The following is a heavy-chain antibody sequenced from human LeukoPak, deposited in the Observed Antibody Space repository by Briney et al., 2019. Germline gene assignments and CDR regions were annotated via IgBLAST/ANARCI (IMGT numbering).Heavy chain of an antibody. CDR2: IYSGSTT. D-gene: IGHD2-2*01. Sequence: GGSLRLSCVASGFTVSNNYMSWVRQAPGKGLEWVSVIYSGSTTYYADSVKGRFTIYRDNSKNTLYLQMNNLRAEDTAVYYCARGPRYCSSTSCHDYWGQGTLVTVSS. J-gene: IGHJ4*02. CDR3: ARGPRYCSSTSCHDY. CDR1: GFTVSNNY. V-gene: IGHV3-66*01.